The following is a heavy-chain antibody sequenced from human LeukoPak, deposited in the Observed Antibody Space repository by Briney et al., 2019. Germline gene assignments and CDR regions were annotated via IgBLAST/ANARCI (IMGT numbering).Heavy chain of an antibody. V-gene: IGHV4-30-4*01. CDR2: IYYSGST. CDR1: GGSISSGDYY. D-gene: IGHD2-2*01. Sequence: SETLSSTCTVSGGSISSGDYYWSWIRQPPGKGLEWIGYIYYSGSTYYNPSLKSRVTISVDTSKDQFSLKLSSVTAADTAVYYCARDIVVVPAAISVGGFDPWGQGTLVTVS. J-gene: IGHJ5*02. CDR3: ARDIVVVPAAISVGGFDP.